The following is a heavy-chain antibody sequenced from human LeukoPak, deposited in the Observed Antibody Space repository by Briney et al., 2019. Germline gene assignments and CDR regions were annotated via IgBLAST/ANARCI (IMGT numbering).Heavy chain of an antibody. J-gene: IGHJ4*02. D-gene: IGHD1-1*01. CDR3: ARHLSGTTMAHYFDH. CDR2: IYSSGDT. Sequence: SETLSLTCTVSGASISSGRNYWGWIRQSPGKGLDWIASIYSSGDTYYNPSLQSRVSVSVDTSKNQFSVRLSSLTAADTAVYYCARHLSGTTMAHYFDHWGQGTVATVSS. V-gene: IGHV4-39*01. CDR1: GASISSGRNY.